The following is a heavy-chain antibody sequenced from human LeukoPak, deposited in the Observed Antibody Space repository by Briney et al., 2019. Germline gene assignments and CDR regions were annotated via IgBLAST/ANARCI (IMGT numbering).Heavy chain of an antibody. CDR2: MNPNSGNT. CDR3: ARAVAGTNWFGP. V-gene: IGHV1-8*01. J-gene: IGHJ5*02. D-gene: IGHD6-19*01. CDR1: GYTFTSYD. Sequence: ASVKVSCKASGYTFTSYDINWVRQATGQGLEWMGWMNPNSGNTGYAQKFQGRVTMTRNTSISTAYMELSSLRSEDTAVYYCARAVAGTNWFGPWGQGTLVTVSS.